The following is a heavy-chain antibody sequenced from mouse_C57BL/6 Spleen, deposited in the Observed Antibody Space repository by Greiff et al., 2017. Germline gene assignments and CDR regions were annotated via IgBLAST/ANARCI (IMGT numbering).Heavy chain of an antibody. V-gene: IGHV1-80*01. CDR3: ARYYSSSYAMDY. D-gene: IGHD1-1*01. Sequence: QVQLQQSGAELVKPGASVKISCKASGYAISSYWMNWVKQRPGKGLEWIGQIYPGDGDTNYNGKFKGKATLTADKSSSTAYMQLSSLTSEDSAVYFCARYYSSSYAMDYWGQGTSVTVSS. CDR2: IYPGDGDT. J-gene: IGHJ4*01. CDR1: GYAISSYW.